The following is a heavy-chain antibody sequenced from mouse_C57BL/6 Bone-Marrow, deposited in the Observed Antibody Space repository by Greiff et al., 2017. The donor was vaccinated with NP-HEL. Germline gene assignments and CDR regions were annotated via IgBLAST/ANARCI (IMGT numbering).Heavy chain of an antibody. CDR2: ISGGGGNT. J-gene: IGHJ3*01. CDR3: AQNQAWFAY. V-gene: IGHV5-9*01. CDR1: GFTFSSYT. Sequence: EVQGVESGGGLVKPGGSLKLSCAASGFTFSSYTMSWVRQTPEKRLEWVATISGGGGNTYYPDSVKGRFTISRDNAKNTLYLQMSSLRSEDTALYYCAQNQAWFAYWGQGTLVTVSA.